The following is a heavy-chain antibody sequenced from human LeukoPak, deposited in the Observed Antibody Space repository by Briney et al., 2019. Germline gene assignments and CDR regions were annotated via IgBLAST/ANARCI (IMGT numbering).Heavy chain of an antibody. Sequence: ASVKVSCKASGYTFTSYYMHWARQAPGQGLEWMGIINPSGGSTSYAQKFQGRVTMTRDMSTSTVYMELRSLRSDDTAVYYCARDLRYSSGWHASGMDVWGKGTTVTISS. D-gene: IGHD6-19*01. CDR3: ARDLRYSSGWHASGMDV. CDR1: GYTFTSYY. V-gene: IGHV1-46*01. CDR2: INPSGGST. J-gene: IGHJ6*03.